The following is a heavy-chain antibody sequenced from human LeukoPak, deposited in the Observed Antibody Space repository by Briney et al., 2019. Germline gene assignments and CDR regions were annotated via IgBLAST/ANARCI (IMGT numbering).Heavy chain of an antibody. V-gene: IGHV3-13*05. CDR2: ISTAGDP. CDR1: GFTFGSYD. CDR3: AGQARPGAAGGAFDI. D-gene: IGHD2-2*01. J-gene: IGHJ3*02. Sequence: GGSLRLSCTASGFTFGSYDMHWVRQDKGKGLEWVSAISTAGDPYYLGSVKGRFTISRENAKNSFYPQMNSLRAGDTAVYYCAGQARPGAAGGAFDIWGQGTMVTVSS.